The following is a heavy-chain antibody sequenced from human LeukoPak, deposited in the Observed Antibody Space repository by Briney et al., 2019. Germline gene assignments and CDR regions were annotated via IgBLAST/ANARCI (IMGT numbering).Heavy chain of an antibody. Sequence: GGSLRLSRAASGFTFTNYDMHWVRQATGKGLEWVSAIGIRGDTYYSGSVKGRFTISRENAENSLYLQMNSLRAEDTAVYYCARGGIRVSGIDEFDYWGQGTLVTVSS. V-gene: IGHV3-13*01. CDR3: ARGGIRVSGIDEFDY. D-gene: IGHD6-19*01. CDR2: IGIRGDT. J-gene: IGHJ4*02. CDR1: GFTFTNYD.